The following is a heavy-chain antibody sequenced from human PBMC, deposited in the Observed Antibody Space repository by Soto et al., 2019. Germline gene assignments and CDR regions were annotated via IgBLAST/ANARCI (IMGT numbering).Heavy chain of an antibody. Sequence: LPYAVLGVTSISLGGIWIIKEQGKGVEWVSAISGSGGSTYYADSVKGRFTISRDNSKNTLYLQMNSLRAEDTAVYYCALDSSGYESPDYYYGMDVWGHGTTVIVSS. CDR2: ISGSGGST. CDR1: GVTSISLG. D-gene: IGHD3-22*01. V-gene: IGHV3-23*01. J-gene: IGHJ6*02. CDR3: ALDSSGYESPDYYYGMDV.